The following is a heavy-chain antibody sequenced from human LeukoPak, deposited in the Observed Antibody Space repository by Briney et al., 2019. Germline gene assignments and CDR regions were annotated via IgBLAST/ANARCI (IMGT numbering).Heavy chain of an antibody. V-gene: IGHV1-18*01. D-gene: IGHD3-16*01. CDR3: ARWGPSPSDY. CDR2: ISAYNGNT. J-gene: IGHJ4*02. CDR1: GYTFTSYG. Sequence: GASVKVSCKASGYTFTSYGISWVRQAPGQGLEWMGWISAYNGNTDYAQNLQGRVTMTTDTSTTTAYMELRSLTSDDTAVYYCARWGPSPSDYWGQGTLVTVSS.